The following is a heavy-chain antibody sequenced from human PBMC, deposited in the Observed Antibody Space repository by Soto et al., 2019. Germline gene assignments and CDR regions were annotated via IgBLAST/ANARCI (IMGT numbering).Heavy chain of an antibody. J-gene: IGHJ3*02. CDR3: ARDGDDNRPPDAYDM. CDR1: GFTVSSSQ. CDR2: IFIGGTT. Sequence: GGSLRLSCAASGFTVSSSQMTWVRQAPGKALEWVSLIFIGGTTQYAVSVKGRFTISRDYSRNTVFLQMNSLRAEDTAVYYCARDGDDNRPPDAYDMWGQGTMVTVSS. D-gene: IGHD3-22*01. V-gene: IGHV3-53*01.